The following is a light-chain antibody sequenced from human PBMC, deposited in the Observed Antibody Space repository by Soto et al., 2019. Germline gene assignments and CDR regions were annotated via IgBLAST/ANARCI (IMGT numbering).Light chain of an antibody. CDR2: EVT. V-gene: IGLV2-14*01. CDR1: SSDIGAYDY. Sequence: QSALTQPVSVSGSPGQSITISCTGTSSDIGAYDYVSWFQQYPGKAPTLLIYEVTFRPSGVSSRFSGSKSGNTASLTISGLQTEDEADYYCGSYASATLIFGGGTQLTVL. CDR3: GSYASATLI. J-gene: IGLJ2*01.